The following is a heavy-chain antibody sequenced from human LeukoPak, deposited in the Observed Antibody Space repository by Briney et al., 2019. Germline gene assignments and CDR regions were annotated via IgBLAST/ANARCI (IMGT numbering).Heavy chain of an antibody. J-gene: IGHJ4*02. CDR1: GFTFSSYA. D-gene: IGHD3-3*01. CDR3: ARGRQHEEWLLYGTYYFDY. V-gene: IGHV3-30-3*01. CDR2: ISYDGSNK. Sequence: PGRSLRLSCAASGFTFSSYAMHWVRQAPGKGLEWVAVISYDGSNKYYADSVKGRFTISRDNSKNTLYLQMNSLRAEDTAVYYCARGRQHEEWLLYGTYYFDYWGQGTLVTVSS.